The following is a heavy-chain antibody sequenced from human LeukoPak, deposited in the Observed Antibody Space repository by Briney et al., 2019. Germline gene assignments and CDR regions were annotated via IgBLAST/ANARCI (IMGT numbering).Heavy chain of an antibody. J-gene: IGHJ4*02. CDR1: GGSISSSY. CDR2: IYYSGST. D-gene: IGHD3-9*01. CDR3: ARHGDILTGFDY. Sequence: SETLSLTCTVSGGSISSSYWSWIRQPPGKGLEWIAYIYYSGSTNYNPSLKSRLTISVATSKNQFSLKLSSVTAADTAVYYCARHGDILTGFDYWGQGTLVTVSS. V-gene: IGHV4-59*08.